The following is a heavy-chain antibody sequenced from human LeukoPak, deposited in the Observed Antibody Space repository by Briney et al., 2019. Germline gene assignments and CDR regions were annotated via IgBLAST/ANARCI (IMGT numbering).Heavy chain of an antibody. CDR2: IYYSGST. CDR1: GGSISSGGYY. CDR3: ARLLRDGYNYPYYYGMDV. Sequence: TSETLSLTCTVSGGSISSGGYYWSWIRQHPGKGLEWIGYIYYSGSTYYNPSLKSRVTISVDTSKNQFSLKLSSVTAADTAVYYCARLLRDGYNYPYYYGMDVWGQGTTVTVSS. V-gene: IGHV4-31*03. J-gene: IGHJ6*02. D-gene: IGHD5-24*01.